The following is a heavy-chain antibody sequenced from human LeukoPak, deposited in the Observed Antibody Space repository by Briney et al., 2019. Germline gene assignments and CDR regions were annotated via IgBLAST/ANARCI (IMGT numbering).Heavy chain of an antibody. Sequence: GGSLRLSCAASGFSISDHYMDWVRQAPGKGLEWVGRSRNKAKGYTTEYAASVKGRFTISRDESQNSLYLQMSSLKTEDTAVYYCTRLYSGSHYYCMDVWGQGTTVTISS. CDR1: GFSISDHY. CDR3: TRLYSGSHYYCMDV. CDR2: SRNKAKGYTT. V-gene: IGHV3-72*01. J-gene: IGHJ6*02. D-gene: IGHD1-26*01.